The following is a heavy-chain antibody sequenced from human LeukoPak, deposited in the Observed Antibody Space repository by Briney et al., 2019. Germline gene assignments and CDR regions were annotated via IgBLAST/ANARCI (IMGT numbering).Heavy chain of an antibody. CDR1: GCTFTGYY. V-gene: IGHV1-2*02. J-gene: IGHJ4*02. CDR3: AREAHCSSPSCETDF. CDR2: INPNSGDT. D-gene: IGHD2-2*01. Sequence: ASVKVSCKASGCTFTGYYMHWVRQTPGQGLEWMGWINPNSGDTHYAQSFQGRVTMTGDTSISTVYLELSWLRSDDTAVFYCAREAHCSSPSCETDFWGQGTLVTVSS.